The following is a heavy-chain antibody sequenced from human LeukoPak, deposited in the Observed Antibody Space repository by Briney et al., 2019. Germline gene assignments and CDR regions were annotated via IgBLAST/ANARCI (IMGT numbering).Heavy chain of an antibody. CDR1: GFTFSSYA. CDR2: ISYDGSNK. D-gene: IGHD3-3*01. V-gene: IGHV3-30-3*01. CDR3: AKDLSPATGYDFWSGYQGSGMDV. J-gene: IGHJ6*02. Sequence: GGSLRLSCAASGFTFSSYAMHWVRQAPGKGLEWVAVISYDGSNKYYADSVKGRFTISRDNSKNTLYLQMNSLRAEDTAVYYCAKDLSPATGYDFWSGYQGSGMDVWGQGTTVTVSS.